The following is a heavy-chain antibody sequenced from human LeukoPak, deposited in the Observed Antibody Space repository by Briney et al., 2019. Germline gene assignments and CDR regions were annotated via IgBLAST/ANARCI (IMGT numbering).Heavy chain of an antibody. D-gene: IGHD1-26*01. Sequence: PGGSLRLSCAASGFTFSSHGMCWVRQAPGRGLEWVSSISIGGDTTYSDSVKGRFTISRDNSKNTLYLQLDSLRAEDTAVYYCAKDAQEVGATEYYFDYWGQGTLVTVSS. CDR1: GFTFSSHG. CDR2: ISIGGDTT. CDR3: AKDAQEVGATEYYFDY. J-gene: IGHJ4*02. V-gene: IGHV3-23*01.